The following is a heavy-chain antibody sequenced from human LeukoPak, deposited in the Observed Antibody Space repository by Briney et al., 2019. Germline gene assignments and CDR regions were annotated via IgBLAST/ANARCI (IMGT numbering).Heavy chain of an antibody. V-gene: IGHV3-74*01. D-gene: IGHD3-9*01. J-gene: IGHJ6*04. Sequence: GGSLRLSCAASGFTFSSYWMHWVRQVPGKGLVWVSRINSDGSSISYADSVKGRFTISRDNAKNTLYLQMNSLRAEDTAVYYCARAPRYYDILTGCYYYYGMDVWGKGTTVTVSS. CDR3: ARAPRYYDILTGCYYYYGMDV. CDR1: GFTFSSYW. CDR2: INSDGSSI.